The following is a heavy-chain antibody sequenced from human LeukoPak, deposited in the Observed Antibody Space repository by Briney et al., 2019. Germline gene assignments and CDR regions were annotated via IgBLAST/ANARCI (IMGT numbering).Heavy chain of an antibody. D-gene: IGHD4/OR15-4a*01. CDR1: GFPFSSHA. Sequence: PGGSLRLSCEVSGFPFSSHAMSWVRQAPGRGLEWVSGISISADMTYYADSVQGRFIISRDNSKNTLYLQMDSLRVEDTAVYYCANEEVPNDYWGQGILVTVSS. J-gene: IGHJ4*02. V-gene: IGHV3-23*01. CDR2: ISISADMT. CDR3: ANEEVPNDY.